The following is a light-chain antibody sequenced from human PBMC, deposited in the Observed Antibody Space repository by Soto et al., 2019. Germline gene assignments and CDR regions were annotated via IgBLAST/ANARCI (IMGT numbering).Light chain of an antibody. V-gene: IGLV2-14*01. CDR1: SSDVGGYNY. CDR3: SSYTRSSTLI. J-gene: IGLJ1*01. Sequence: QSVLTQPASVSGSPGQSITISCTGTSSDVGGYNYVSWYRQHPGKAPKLMIYEVRNRPSGVSNRFSVSKSGNTASLTISGLQAEDEAEYYCSSYTRSSTLIFGIGTKLTVL. CDR2: EVR.